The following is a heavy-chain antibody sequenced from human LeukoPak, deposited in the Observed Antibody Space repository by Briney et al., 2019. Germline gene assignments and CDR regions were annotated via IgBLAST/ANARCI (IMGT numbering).Heavy chain of an antibody. D-gene: IGHD6-19*01. J-gene: IGHJ4*02. Sequence: PSETLSLTCTVSGGSISSGDYYWSWIRQPPGKGLEWIGYIYYSGSTNYNPSLKSRVTISVDTSKNQFSLKLSSVTAADTAVYYCARQYSSGWYGYYFDYWGQGTLVTVSS. CDR2: IYYSGST. CDR3: ARQYSSGWYGYYFDY. CDR1: GGSISSGDYY. V-gene: IGHV4-61*08.